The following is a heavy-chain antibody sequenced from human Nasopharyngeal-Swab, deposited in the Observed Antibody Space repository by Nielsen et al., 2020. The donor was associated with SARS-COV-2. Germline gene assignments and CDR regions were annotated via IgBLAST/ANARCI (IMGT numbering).Heavy chain of an antibody. CDR2: IYYSGTT. D-gene: IGHD1-1*01. CDR1: GGSIRGADQY. J-gene: IGHJ6*02. CDR3: ARITLLQGRPFYYYAMDV. Sequence: SETLSLTCTVSGGSIRGADQYWSWVRQPPGKGLEWIGYIYYSGTTHYSPSLKSRTTISVDTSKNQFSLRLSSVTAADTAVYSCARITLLQGRPFYYYAMDVWGPGTTVTVSS. V-gene: IGHV4-30-4*01.